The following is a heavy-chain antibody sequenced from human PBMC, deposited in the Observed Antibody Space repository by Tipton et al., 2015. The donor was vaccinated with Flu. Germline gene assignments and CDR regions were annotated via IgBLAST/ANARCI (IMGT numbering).Heavy chain of an antibody. Sequence: QLVQSGAEVKKPGESLKISCKGFGDSFTDYWIGWVRQMPGKGLEWMGIIYADNSDTRYSPSFQGRVTFSADKSISTAYLQWSSLKASDTALYYCARLNDFWSGFDYWGQGTLVTVSS. D-gene: IGHD3-3*01. CDR1: GDSFTDYW. CDR3: ARLNDFWSGFDY. CDR2: IYADNSDT. V-gene: IGHV5-51*01. J-gene: IGHJ4*02.